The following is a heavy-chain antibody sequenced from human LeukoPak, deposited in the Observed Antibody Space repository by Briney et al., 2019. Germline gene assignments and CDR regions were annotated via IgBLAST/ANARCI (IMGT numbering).Heavy chain of an antibody. Sequence: ASVKVSCKASGYTFTTYDINWVRQATGQGLEWMGWMNPNSGNTGYAQKFQGRVTITWDTSISTAYMELSSLRSDDTAVYYCARSVSVAVSDYWGQGTLVTVSS. D-gene: IGHD6-19*01. J-gene: IGHJ4*02. CDR3: ARSVSVAVSDY. CDR2: MNPNSGNT. CDR1: GYTFTTYD. V-gene: IGHV1-8*03.